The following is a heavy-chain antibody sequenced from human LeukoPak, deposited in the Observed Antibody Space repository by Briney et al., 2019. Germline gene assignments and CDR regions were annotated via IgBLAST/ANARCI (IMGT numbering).Heavy chain of an antibody. D-gene: IGHD2-21*01. CDR2: IYHSGST. Sequence: PSETLSLTCTVSGGSISDDYWSWIRQPPGKGLEWIGYIYHSGSTDYNPSLKSRVTISVDTSKIQFSLNLSSVTAADTAVYYCARVRGDMGFDHWGQGTLVTVSS. CDR1: GGSISDDY. CDR3: ARVRGDMGFDH. J-gene: IGHJ4*02. V-gene: IGHV4-59*01.